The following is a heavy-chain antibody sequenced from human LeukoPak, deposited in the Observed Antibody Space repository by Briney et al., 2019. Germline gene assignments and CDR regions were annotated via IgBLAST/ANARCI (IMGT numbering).Heavy chain of an antibody. Sequence: RESLRPPWAAPGFSFGTYCMGWGRQVPGKGLEWVSGINWSGASTIYEDSVKGRFTISRENAKNSLYLQMNSLRAEDTALYYCARGPSGWYYFEDWGQGTLVTVSS. D-gene: IGHD6-19*01. CDR3: ARGPSGWYYFED. V-gene: IGHV3-20*04. J-gene: IGHJ4*02. CDR1: GFSFGTYC. CDR2: INWSGAST.